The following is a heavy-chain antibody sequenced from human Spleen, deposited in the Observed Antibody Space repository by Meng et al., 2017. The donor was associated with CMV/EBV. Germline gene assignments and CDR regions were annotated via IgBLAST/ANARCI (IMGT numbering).Heavy chain of an antibody. CDR2: IHPHRGDT. CDR1: GYTFTDRY. CDR3: ARDNNWGPDY. V-gene: IGHV1-2*02. J-gene: IGHJ4*02. Sequence: ASVKVSCKASGYTFTDRYLHWVRQAPGQALEWMGWIHPHRGDTNYAQQFQGRVTLTRDTSINTGYMELTRLTSDDTAVYYCARDNNWGPDYWGQGTLVTVSS. D-gene: IGHD7-27*01.